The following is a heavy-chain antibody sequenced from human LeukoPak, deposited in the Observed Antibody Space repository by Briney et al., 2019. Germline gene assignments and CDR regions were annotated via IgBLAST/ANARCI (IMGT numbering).Heavy chain of an antibody. D-gene: IGHD1-7*01. CDR3: ARLITGTTTAFDI. Sequence: SETLSLTRSVSGGSISGYYWTWIRQPAGKGLEWIGRVYTSGSTHYNPSLKTRLTMSVDTSKNQFSLKLNSVTAADTAVYYCARLITGTTTAFDIWSQGTVVTVSS. CDR1: GGSISGYY. CDR2: VYTSGST. V-gene: IGHV4-4*07. J-gene: IGHJ3*02.